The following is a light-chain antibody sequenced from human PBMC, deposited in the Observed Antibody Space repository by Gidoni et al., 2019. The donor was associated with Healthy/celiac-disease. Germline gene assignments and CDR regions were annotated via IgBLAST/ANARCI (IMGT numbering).Light chain of an antibody. CDR2: WAS. Sequence: DIVMTQSPASLPLPLGERATITCKSSQSLLHSFTNKDYVAWYQQKAGQPPKLLLYWASPRESGGPDRFSGSGSGTDFSLSISRLQTEDVAVYYCQQDYSSPLTFGGGTKVLI. CDR3: QQDYSSPLT. CDR1: QSLLHSFTNKDY. V-gene: IGKV4-1*01. J-gene: IGKJ4*01.